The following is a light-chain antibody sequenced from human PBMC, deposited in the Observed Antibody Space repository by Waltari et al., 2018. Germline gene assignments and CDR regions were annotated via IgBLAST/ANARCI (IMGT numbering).Light chain of an antibody. V-gene: IGLV2-23*01. CDR1: SSDVGSYKF. Sequence: QSALTQPASVSGSPGQSITISCTGSSSDVGSYKFVSWYQQHPGKAPQLVIYGGGQRPSGFPNRVSGAKSGNTASRTIAGRRAEAEADYYCCSYAGSSPHVIFGGGTKLTVL. CDR3: CSYAGSSPHVI. CDR2: GGG. J-gene: IGLJ2*01.